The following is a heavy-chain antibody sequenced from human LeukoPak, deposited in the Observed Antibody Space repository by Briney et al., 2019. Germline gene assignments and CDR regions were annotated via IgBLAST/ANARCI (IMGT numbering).Heavy chain of an antibody. J-gene: IGHJ5*02. CDR1: GGSISTYS. D-gene: IGHD6-19*01. CDR2: IYYSGST. Sequence: SETLSLTCTVSGGSISTYSWTWIRQPPGKGLEWIGNIYYSGSTNYNPPLKSRVTISIDTSKNQFSLKVSSVTAADTAVYYCARAHSSGWPHMFDPWGQGTLVTVPS. V-gene: IGHV4-59*01. CDR3: ARAHSSGWPHMFDP.